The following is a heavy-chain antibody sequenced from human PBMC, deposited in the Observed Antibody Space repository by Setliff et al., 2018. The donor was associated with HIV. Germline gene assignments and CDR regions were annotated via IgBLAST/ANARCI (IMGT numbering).Heavy chain of an antibody. CDR3: VRETPRGMGKDY. CDR2: MKYDGTEI. D-gene: IGHD3-16*01. V-gene: IGHV3-7*01. Sequence: GGSLRLSCAASGFSFRTYWMSWVRQAPGKGLEWVANMKYDGTEIYYVDAVKGRFTISRDNAKKSVFLHMNSLRGEDTAVYYCVRETPRGMGKDYWGQGTLVTVSS. J-gene: IGHJ4*02. CDR1: GFSFRTYW.